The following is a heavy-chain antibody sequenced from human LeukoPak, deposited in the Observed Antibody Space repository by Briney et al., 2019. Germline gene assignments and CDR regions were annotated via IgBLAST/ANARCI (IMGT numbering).Heavy chain of an antibody. V-gene: IGHV3-7*01. CDR2: IKKTGSET. D-gene: IGHD2-15*01. J-gene: IGHJ4*02. CDR3: AREDGYCSGGNWYSYFDS. Sequence: QTGGSLRLSCAASGFTFSIYWMSWVRLAPGKGLEWVAYIKKTGSETYYVDSVKGRFTITRDNTRNSLFLQMYSLRAEDTAVYFCAREDGYCSGGNWYSYFDSWGQGTLVTVSS. CDR1: GFTFSIYW.